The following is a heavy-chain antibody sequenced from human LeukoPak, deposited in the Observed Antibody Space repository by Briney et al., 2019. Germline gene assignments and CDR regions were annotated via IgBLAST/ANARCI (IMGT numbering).Heavy chain of an antibody. V-gene: IGHV3-30*18. Sequence: PGGSLRLSCAASGFTFSSYGMHWVRQAPGKGLEWVAVISYDGSNKYYADSVKGRFTISRDNSKNTLYLQMNSLRAEDTAVYYCAKGDDCGDYYGMDVWGQGTTVTVSS. CDR2: ISYDGSNK. CDR1: GFTFSSYG. D-gene: IGHD4-17*01. CDR3: AKGDDCGDYYGMDV. J-gene: IGHJ6*02.